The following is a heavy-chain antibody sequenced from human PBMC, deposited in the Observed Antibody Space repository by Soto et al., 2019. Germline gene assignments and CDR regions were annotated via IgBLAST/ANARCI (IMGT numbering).Heavy chain of an antibody. CDR3: ARGATNWEVTNYYYYYMDV. J-gene: IGHJ6*03. V-gene: IGHV4-31*03. CDR1: GGSISSGGYY. D-gene: IGHD4-4*01. CDR2: IYYSGST. Sequence: SETLSLTCTVSGGSISSGGYYWSWIRQHPEKGLEWIGYIYYSGSTYYNPSLKSRVTISVDTSKNQFSLKLSSVTAADTAVYYCARGATNWEVTNYYYYYMDVWGKGTTVTVSS.